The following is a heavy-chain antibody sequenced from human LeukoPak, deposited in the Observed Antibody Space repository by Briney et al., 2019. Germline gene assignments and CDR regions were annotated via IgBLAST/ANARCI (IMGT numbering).Heavy chain of an antibody. CDR1: EYSFTSYD. Sequence: ASVKVSCEASEYSFTSYDIDWVRQATGQGLEWMGWMNPNSGNTGYAEKFQGRVTMTRNTSISTAYMELSSLRSEDTAVYYCARANYGSGSYHPYYYYMDVWGQGTTVTVSS. V-gene: IGHV1-8*01. D-gene: IGHD3-10*01. CDR2: MNPNSGNT. CDR3: ARANYGSGSYHPYYYYMDV. J-gene: IGHJ6*03.